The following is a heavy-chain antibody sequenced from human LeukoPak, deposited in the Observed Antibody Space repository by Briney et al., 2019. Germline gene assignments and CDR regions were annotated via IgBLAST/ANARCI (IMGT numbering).Heavy chain of an antibody. CDR3: ARKNSGSKDDAFDI. V-gene: IGHV1-18*01. D-gene: IGHD3-10*01. CDR1: GYTFTNHG. Sequence: SVNVSFKASGYTFTNHGISSVRQAPGQELEWVGWISDHRRDGHYAQKFQGRVTMTSDTSATTAYMELRSLRSDDTDVYYCARKNSGSKDDAFDIWGQGTMVTVSA. J-gene: IGHJ3*02. CDR2: ISDHRRDG.